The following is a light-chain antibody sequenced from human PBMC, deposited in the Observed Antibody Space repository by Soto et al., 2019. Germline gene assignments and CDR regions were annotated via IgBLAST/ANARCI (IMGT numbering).Light chain of an antibody. V-gene: IGKV3-15*01. CDR1: QSVGTY. Sequence: EIVMTQSPATLSVSPGARATLSCKASQSVGTYFAWYQQKPGQAPRLLIYGASTRATGVPARFSGGGSGTEFTLTISSLQSEDFAIYHCQQYDNLPPWTFGQGTKVEIK. J-gene: IGKJ1*01. CDR3: QQYDNLPPWT. CDR2: GAS.